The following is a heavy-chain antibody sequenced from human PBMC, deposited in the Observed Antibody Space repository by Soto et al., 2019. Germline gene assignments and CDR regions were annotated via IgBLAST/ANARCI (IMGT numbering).Heavy chain of an antibody. V-gene: IGHV4-31*03. J-gene: IGHJ4*02. D-gene: IGHD2-2*01. CDR3: ARRGDCSSTRCYVDY. CDR2: IYYSGST. CDR1: GGSISSGGYY. Sequence: QVQLQESGPGLVKPSQTLSLTCTVSGGSISSGGYYWSWIRQHPGKGLEWIGYIYYSGSTYYNPSLKCRVTISVDTSKNQYSLKLSSVTAADTAVYYCARRGDCSSTRCYVDYWRQVTLVTVSS.